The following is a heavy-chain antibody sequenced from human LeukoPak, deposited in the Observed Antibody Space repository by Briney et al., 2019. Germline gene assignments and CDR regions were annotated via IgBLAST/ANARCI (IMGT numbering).Heavy chain of an antibody. Sequence: GGSLRLSCAASGLTFSSFAMNWVRQAPGKGLEWVSTMSGDATSTYYADSVKGRFTISRDNSKNTLYLQMNSLRAEDTAVYYCAKRTSGSSWYSSDYWGQGTLVTVSS. CDR1: GLTFSSFA. CDR2: MSGDATST. J-gene: IGHJ4*02. V-gene: IGHV3-23*01. CDR3: AKRTSGSSWYSSDY. D-gene: IGHD6-13*01.